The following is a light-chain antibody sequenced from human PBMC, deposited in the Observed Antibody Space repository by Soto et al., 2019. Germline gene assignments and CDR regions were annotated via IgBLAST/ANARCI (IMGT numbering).Light chain of an antibody. CDR1: QSVDRY. V-gene: IGKV3-11*01. CDR2: DAY. CDR3: QQRGKWPST. Sequence: DIVLTQSPATLSLSPGERATLSCRASQSVDRYVAWYQQKVGQAPRLLIYDAYTRATGVGARFTGSGSATDFSLTITSLEPEDFAVYFCQQRGKWPSTFGPGTKVDNK. J-gene: IGKJ2*02.